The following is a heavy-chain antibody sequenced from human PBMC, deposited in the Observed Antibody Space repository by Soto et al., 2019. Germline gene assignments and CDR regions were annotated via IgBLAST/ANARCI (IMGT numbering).Heavy chain of an antibody. CDR2: INAGNGNT. CDR1: GYSFTSHA. D-gene: IGHD2-15*01. J-gene: IGHJ4*02. CDR3: LGYCSGGSCYSRGY. Sequence: QVQLVQSGAEVKKPGASVKVSCKASGYSFTSHAMHWVRQAPGQRLEWMGWINAGNGNTKYSQKFQGRVTITRDTSESTAYMELSSLRSEDTAVYYCLGYCSGGSCYSRGYWGQGTLVTVSS. V-gene: IGHV1-3*01.